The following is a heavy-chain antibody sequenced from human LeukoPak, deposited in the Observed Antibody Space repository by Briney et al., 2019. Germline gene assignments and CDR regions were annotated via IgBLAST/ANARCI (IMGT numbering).Heavy chain of an antibody. CDR1: GGSISSYY. CDR2: IYHNGDT. D-gene: IGHD2-2*01. V-gene: IGHV4-59*08. Sequence: SETLSLTCTVSGGSISSYYWSWIWQPPGKGLEWIGYIYHNGDTLYNPSLKSRVTISVDTSKNHFSLKLSSVTAADTAVYYCARQVGYYFDYWGQGTLVTVSS. J-gene: IGHJ4*02. CDR3: ARQVGYYFDY.